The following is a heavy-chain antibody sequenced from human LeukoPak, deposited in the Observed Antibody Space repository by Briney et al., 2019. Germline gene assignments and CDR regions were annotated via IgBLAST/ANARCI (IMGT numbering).Heavy chain of an antibody. J-gene: IGHJ4*02. D-gene: IGHD1-26*01. CDR2: IRYDGSNK. CDR1: GFTFSSYG. CDR3: AKEGDRSIRGLDY. V-gene: IGHV3-30*02. Sequence: GGSPRLSCAASGFTFSSYGMHWVRQAPGKGLEWVAFIRYDGSNKYYADSVKGRFTISRDNSKNTLYLQMNSLRAEDTAVYYCAKEGDRSIRGLDYWGQGTLVTVSS.